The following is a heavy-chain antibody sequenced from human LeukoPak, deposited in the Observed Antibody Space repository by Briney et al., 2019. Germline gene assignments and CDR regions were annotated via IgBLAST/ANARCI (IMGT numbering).Heavy chain of an antibody. CDR3: LSIRRITGIEDI. CDR1: GSTFSGSA. D-gene: IGHD3-10*01. CDR2: IRTKANNYAT. J-gene: IGHJ3*02. V-gene: IGHV3-73*01. Sequence: PGGSLRLSCAASGSTFSGSAMHWVRQASGKGLEWVGRIRTKANNYATEYGVSVKGRFTISRDDSKSTAYLQMNSLKTEDTTVYYCLSIRRITGIEDIWGQGTMVTVSS.